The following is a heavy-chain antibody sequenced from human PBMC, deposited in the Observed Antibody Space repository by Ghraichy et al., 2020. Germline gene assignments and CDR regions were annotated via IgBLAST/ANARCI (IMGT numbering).Heavy chain of an antibody. CDR2: INESGST. CDR1: GGSLTGYY. D-gene: IGHD3-3*01. CDR3: ARGCSEWLPHPWYFDY. V-gene: IGHV4-34*01. J-gene: IGHJ4*02. Sequence: SQTLSLTCAVYGGSLTGYYWSWIRQPPGKGLEWIGEINESGSTYYNPSLKSRVTLSVATSKNQFSLKMSSVTAADTAVYYCARGCSEWLPHPWYFDYWGQGILVTVSS.